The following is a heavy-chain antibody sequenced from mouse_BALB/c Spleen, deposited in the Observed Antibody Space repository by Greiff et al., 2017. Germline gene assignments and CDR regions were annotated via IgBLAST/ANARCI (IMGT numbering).Heavy chain of an antibody. Sequence: EVMLVESGGGLVQPGGSRKLSCAASGFTFSSFGMPWVRQAPEKGLEWVAYISSGSSTIYYADTVKGRFTISRDNPKNTLFLQMTSLRSEDTAMYYCARENCEGWFAYWGQGTLVTVSA. V-gene: IGHV5-17*02. CDR1: GFTFSSFG. J-gene: IGHJ3*01. CDR2: ISSGSSTI. D-gene: IGHD4-1*01. CDR3: ARENCEGWFAY.